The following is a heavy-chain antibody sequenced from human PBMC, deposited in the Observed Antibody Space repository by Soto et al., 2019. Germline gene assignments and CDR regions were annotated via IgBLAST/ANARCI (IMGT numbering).Heavy chain of an antibody. CDR2: LYIDGSRT. D-gene: IGHD3-10*01. Sequence: GGSLRLSCAASGFTFSSYWMHWVRQVPGKGLVWVSRLYIDGSRTRYADSVKGRFTISRDNAKNTLYLQMNSLRAEDTAVYYCARGAGGYYYMDVWGKGTTVTVSS. V-gene: IGHV3-74*01. CDR1: GFTFSSYW. CDR3: ARGAGGYYYMDV. J-gene: IGHJ6*03.